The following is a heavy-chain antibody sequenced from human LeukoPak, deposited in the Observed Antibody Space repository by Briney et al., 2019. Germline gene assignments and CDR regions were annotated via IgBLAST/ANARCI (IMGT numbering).Heavy chain of an antibody. D-gene: IGHD3-3*01. Sequence: SVKVSCKASGGTFSSYAISWVRQAPGQGLEWMGGIIPIFGTANYAQKFQGGVTITTDESTSTAYMELSSLRSEDTAVYYCASRFPAAGAFDIWGQGTMVTVSS. V-gene: IGHV1-69*05. CDR1: GGTFSSYA. CDR3: ASRFPAAGAFDI. J-gene: IGHJ3*02. CDR2: IIPIFGTA.